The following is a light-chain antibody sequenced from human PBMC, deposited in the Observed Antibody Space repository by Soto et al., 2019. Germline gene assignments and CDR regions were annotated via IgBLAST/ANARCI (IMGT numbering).Light chain of an antibody. V-gene: IGLV2-14*01. CDR3: SSYTSSSTLV. Sequence: QSALTQPASVSGSPGQSITISCTGTSSDVGGYNDVSWYQQHPGKAPKLMIYDVSNRPSGVSNRFSGSKFDNTASLTISGLQAEDEADYYFSSYTSSSTLVFGGGTKLTVL. CDR1: SSDVGGYND. J-gene: IGLJ2*01. CDR2: DVS.